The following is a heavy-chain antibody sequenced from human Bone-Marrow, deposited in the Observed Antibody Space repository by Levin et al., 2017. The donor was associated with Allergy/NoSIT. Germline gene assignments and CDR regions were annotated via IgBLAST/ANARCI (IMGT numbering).Heavy chain of an antibody. D-gene: IGHD3-16*01. CDR3: ASGGGWNQHGYALDY. Sequence: GESLKISCVVSGLTFRSYAMHWVRQTPGKGLEWVAVISYDGSDKDYADSVKGRFTFSRDNSKNTLDLQMNSLRAEDTAVYYCASGGGWNQHGYALDYWGQGTLITVSS. CDR1: GLTFRSYA. V-gene: IGHV3-30*04. J-gene: IGHJ4*02. CDR2: ISYDGSDK.